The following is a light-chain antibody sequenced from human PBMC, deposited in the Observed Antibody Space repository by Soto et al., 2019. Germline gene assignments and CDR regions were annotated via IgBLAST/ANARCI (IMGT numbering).Light chain of an antibody. CDR2: AAS. Sequence: SSASLSVPQEEGVTLSYRASQGIGDTLAWYQHKPGKAPKLLIYAASTLQGGVPSRFSGSGSGTDFTLTISSLQPEDFATYYCQQSYTSPWTFGQGTKVDIK. J-gene: IGKJ1*01. CDR1: QGIGDT. V-gene: IGKV1-39*01. CDR3: QQSYTSPWT.